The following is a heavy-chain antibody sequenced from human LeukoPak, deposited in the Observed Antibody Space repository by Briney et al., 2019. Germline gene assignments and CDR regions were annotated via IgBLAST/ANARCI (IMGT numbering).Heavy chain of an antibody. Sequence: SETLSLTCTVSGGSISSSSYYWGWIRQPPGKGLEWIGSIYYSGSTYYNPSLKSRVTISVDTSKNQFSLKLSSVTAADTAVYYCARRIAAAGKLPSGDYYYYGMDVWGQGTTVTVSS. J-gene: IGHJ6*02. CDR2: IYYSGST. CDR3: ARRIAAAGKLPSGDYYYYGMDV. CDR1: GGSISSSSYY. V-gene: IGHV4-39*01. D-gene: IGHD6-13*01.